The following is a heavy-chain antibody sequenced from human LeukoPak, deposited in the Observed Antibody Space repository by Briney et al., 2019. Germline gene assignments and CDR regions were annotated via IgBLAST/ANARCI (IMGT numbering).Heavy chain of an antibody. D-gene: IGHD4-23*01. CDR1: GFTFSSYV. CDR3: AKDSRVVTDTPGVY. Sequence: GGSLRLSCAASGFTFSSYVMTWVRQRPGKGLEWVSSLSGGGGVAYYADSVKGRFTISRDNSKNTLFLQMNSLRAEDTAVYYCAKDSRVVTDTPGVYWGQGTLVTVSS. V-gene: IGHV3-23*01. J-gene: IGHJ4*02. CDR2: LSGGGGVA.